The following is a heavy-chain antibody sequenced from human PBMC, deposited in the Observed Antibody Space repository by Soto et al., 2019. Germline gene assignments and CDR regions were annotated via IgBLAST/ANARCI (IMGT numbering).Heavy chain of an antibody. CDR3: ASWPDAADY. CDR1: GFTFSSCS. D-gene: IGHD6-25*01. Sequence: EVQLVESGGGLVQLGGSLRLSCAASGFTFSSCSMNWVRQAPGKGLEWISYISSTSSIIYYADSVKGRFTISRDNAKNSLYLQMNSLRDEDTAVYYCASWPDAADYWGQGTLVTVSS. CDR2: ISSTSSII. V-gene: IGHV3-48*02. J-gene: IGHJ4*02.